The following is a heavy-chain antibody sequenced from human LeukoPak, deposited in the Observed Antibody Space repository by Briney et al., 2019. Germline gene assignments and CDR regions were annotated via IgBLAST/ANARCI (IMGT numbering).Heavy chain of an antibody. CDR3: ARGSGSYSGIDY. CDR1: GFTFSSYD. D-gene: IGHD1-26*01. V-gene: IGHV3-13*01. J-gene: IGHJ4*02. Sequence: TGGSLRLSCAASGFTFSSYDMHWVRQATGKGLEWVSAIGTAGDTYYPGSVKGRFTISRENAKNSLYLQMNSLRAGDTAVYYCARGSGSYSGIDYWGQGTLVTVSS. CDR2: IGTAGDT.